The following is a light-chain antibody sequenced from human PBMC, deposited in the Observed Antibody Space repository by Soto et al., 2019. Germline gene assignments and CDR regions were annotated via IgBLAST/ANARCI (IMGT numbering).Light chain of an antibody. J-gene: IGKJ1*01. CDR3: QEYNSYPWT. V-gene: IGKV1-5*03. CDR1: QSINIW. Sequence: IQMTQSPSTLSASVGDRVTFTCRASQSINIWLAWYQQKPGKAPKLLIYKASTLEVGVPSRFSGSGSGTEFTLTICTLQPSDFATYYCQEYNSYPWTFGHGNKV. CDR2: KAS.